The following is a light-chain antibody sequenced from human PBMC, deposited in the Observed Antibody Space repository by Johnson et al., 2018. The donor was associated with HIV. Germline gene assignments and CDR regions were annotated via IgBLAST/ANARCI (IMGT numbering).Light chain of an antibody. CDR1: SSNIGNNY. Sequence: QSVLTQAPSVSAAPGQKVTISCSGSSSNIGNNYVSWYQQLPGTAPKLLIYDNTKRPSGIPDRFSGSKSGTSATLGITGLQTGDEADYYCGTWDTSLSPGGVFGSGTKVTVL. J-gene: IGLJ1*01. V-gene: IGLV1-51*01. CDR3: GTWDTSLSPGGV. CDR2: DNT.